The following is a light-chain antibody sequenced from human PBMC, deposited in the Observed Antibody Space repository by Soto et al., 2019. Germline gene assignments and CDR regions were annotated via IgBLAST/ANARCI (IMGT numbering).Light chain of an antibody. J-gene: IGLJ2*01. V-gene: IGLV2-14*03. CDR3: GSYTGGSTVV. CDR1: SSDIGDYNY. Sequence: QSVLTQPASVSGSPGQSIAISCTGTSSDIGDYNYVSWYQHHPGKVPKLMIYDVSNRPSGVSDRFSGSMSGNTASLTISGLQPEDEADYYCGSYTGGSTVVFGGGTKLTVL. CDR2: DVS.